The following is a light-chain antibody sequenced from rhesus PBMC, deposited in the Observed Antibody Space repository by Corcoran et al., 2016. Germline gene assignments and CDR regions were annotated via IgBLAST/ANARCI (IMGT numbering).Light chain of an antibody. Sequence: DIVMTQSPATLSVSPGERAILSCRASQSVNYNLAWFQQKPGQTPRLLIYDASHRATGVPDRFSASGSGTDFTLTISSLYPEDVGVYYCQQESNWPVTFGGGTKVDI. CDR2: DAS. J-gene: IGKJ4*01. V-gene: IGKV3-35*01. CDR1: QSVNYN. CDR3: QQESNWPVT.